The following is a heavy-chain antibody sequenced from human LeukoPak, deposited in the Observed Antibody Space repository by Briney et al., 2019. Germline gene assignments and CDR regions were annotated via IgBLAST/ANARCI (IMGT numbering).Heavy chain of an antibody. D-gene: IGHD2-15*01. CDR2: ISYDGSNK. CDR3: AKDQVGCSGGSCYSAGDYYYYYGMDV. J-gene: IGHJ6*02. Sequence: GGSLRLSCAASGFTFSSYGMHWVRQAPGKELEWVAVISYDGSNKYYADSVKGRFTISRDNSKNTLYLQMNSLRAEDTAVYYCAKDQVGCSGGSCYSAGDYYYYYGMDVWGQGTTVTVSS. CDR1: GFTFSSYG. V-gene: IGHV3-30*18.